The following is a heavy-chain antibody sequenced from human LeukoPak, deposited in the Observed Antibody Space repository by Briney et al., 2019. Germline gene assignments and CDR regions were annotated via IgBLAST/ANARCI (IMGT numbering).Heavy chain of an antibody. CDR1: GFTFSSYA. D-gene: IGHD6-19*01. CDR3: ARAHSSGWYGGFDY. J-gene: IGHJ4*02. Sequence: GGSLRLSCAASGFTFSSYAMHWVRQAPGEGLEYVSAISSNGGSTYYANSVKGRFTISRDNSKNTLYLQMGSLRAEDMAVYYCARAHSSGWYGGFDYWGQGTLVTVSS. V-gene: IGHV3-64*01. CDR2: ISSNGGST.